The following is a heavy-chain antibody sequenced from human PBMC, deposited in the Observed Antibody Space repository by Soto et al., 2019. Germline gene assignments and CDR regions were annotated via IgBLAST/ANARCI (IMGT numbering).Heavy chain of an antibody. D-gene: IGHD1-7*01. CDR2: ISSSSSTI. CDR1: GFTFSSYS. V-gene: IGHV3-48*01. J-gene: IGHJ3*02. CDR3: ARYKDWKYLFNDAFDI. Sequence: GGSLRLSCAASGFTFSSYSMNWARQAPGKGLEWVSYISSSSSTIYHADSVKGRFTISRDNAKNSLYLQMNSLRAEDTAVYYCARYKDWKYLFNDAFDIWGQGTTVTVSS.